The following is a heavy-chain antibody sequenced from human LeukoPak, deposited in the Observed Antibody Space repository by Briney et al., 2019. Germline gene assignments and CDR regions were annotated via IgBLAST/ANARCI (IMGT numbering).Heavy chain of an antibody. CDR3: ARVTYYYDSSGFPEIDY. J-gene: IGHJ4*02. CDR2: IYTSGST. CDR1: GGSISSYY. V-gene: IGHV4-4*07. D-gene: IGHD3-22*01. Sequence: SETLSLTCTVSGGSISSYYWSWIRQPAGKGLEWIGRIYTSGSTNYNPSLKSRVTMSVDTSKNQFSLKLSSVTAADTAVYYCARVTYYYDSSGFPEIDYWGQGTLVTVSS.